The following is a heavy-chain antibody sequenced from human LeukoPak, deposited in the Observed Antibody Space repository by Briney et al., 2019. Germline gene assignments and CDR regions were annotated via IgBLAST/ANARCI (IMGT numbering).Heavy chain of an antibody. Sequence: GGSLRLSCASSGFTFNTYALHWIRQAPGKGLEWVAAITSDGSKKYYADSVKGRFTISRDNSKDTLYLQMNSLRADDTAVYFCARTSLRYFGSGSYSLDVFDSWGQGTMVTVSS. CDR3: ARTSLRYFGSGSYSLDVFDS. J-gene: IGHJ3*02. CDR2: ITSDGSKK. D-gene: IGHD3-10*01. V-gene: IGHV3-30-3*01. CDR1: GFTFNTYA.